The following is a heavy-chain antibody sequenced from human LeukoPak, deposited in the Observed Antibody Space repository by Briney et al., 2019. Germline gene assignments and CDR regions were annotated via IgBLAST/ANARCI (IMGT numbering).Heavy chain of an antibody. CDR2: INHSGST. CDR1: GGSFSGYY. D-gene: IGHD3-3*01. Sequence: SETLSLTCAVYGGSFSGYYWSWIRQPPGKGLEWIGEINHSGSTNYNPSLKSRVTISVDTSKNQFSLKLSSVTAADTAVYYCARANDFWSGYYPFDYWGQGTLVTVSS. J-gene: IGHJ4*02. V-gene: IGHV4-34*01. CDR3: ARANDFWSGYYPFDY.